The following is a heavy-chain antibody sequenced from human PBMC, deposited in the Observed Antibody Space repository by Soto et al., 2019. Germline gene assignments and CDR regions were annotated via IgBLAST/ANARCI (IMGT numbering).Heavy chain of an antibody. CDR3: AKDLYYYDSSGYYVPGPY. CDR1: GFTFSSYG. D-gene: IGHD3-22*01. CDR2: ISYDGSNK. Sequence: SLRLSCAASGFTFSSYGMHWVRQAPGKGLEWVAVISYDGSNKYYADSVKGRFTISRDTSKNTLYLQMNSLRAEDTAVYYCAKDLYYYDSSGYYVPGPYWGQGTLVTVSS. J-gene: IGHJ4*02. V-gene: IGHV3-30*18.